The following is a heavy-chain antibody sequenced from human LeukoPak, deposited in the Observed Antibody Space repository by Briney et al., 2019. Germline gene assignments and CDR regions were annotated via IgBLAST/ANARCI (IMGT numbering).Heavy chain of an antibody. CDR2: INSDGSST. V-gene: IGHV3-74*01. D-gene: IGHD2-2*01. J-gene: IGHJ4*02. Sequence: GGSLRLSCAASGFTFSSYWMHWVRQAPGKGLVWVSRINSDGSSTIYADSVKGRFTISRDNAKNTLYLQMNSLRAEDTAVYYCVREGVVPAAILVYWGQGTLVTVSS. CDR1: GFTFSSYW. CDR3: VREGVVPAAILVY.